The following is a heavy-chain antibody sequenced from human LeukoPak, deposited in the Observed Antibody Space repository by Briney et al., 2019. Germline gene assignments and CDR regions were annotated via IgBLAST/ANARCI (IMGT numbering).Heavy chain of an antibody. Sequence: SETLSLTCSVSGVSITSHDLSWIRKPPGQGLEWVAAIYYAGTTTYSPSLKSRVTISVNSSRTQSLLKLISGPAADTAVYYFSRDLRVDMTLSSTPDSYFYMDVWGKGATVTVSS. V-gene: IGHV4-59*11. J-gene: IGHJ6*03. CDR1: GVSITSHD. CDR2: IYYAGTT. CDR3: SRDLRVDMTLSSTPDSYFYMDV. D-gene: IGHD4-23*01.